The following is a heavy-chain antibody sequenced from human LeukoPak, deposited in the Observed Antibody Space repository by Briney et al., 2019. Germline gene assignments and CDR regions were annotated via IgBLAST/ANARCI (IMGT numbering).Heavy chain of an antibody. J-gene: IGHJ4*02. Sequence: SETLSLTCTLSGGSISTYYWSWVRQPPGKGLEWIGYIYYTGSTDYNPSLKSRVTISVDTSKNQFSLKLSSVTAADTAVYYCARHQGQWLVYFDYWGQGTLVTVSS. V-gene: IGHV4-59*08. CDR2: IYYTGST. CDR1: GGSISTYY. CDR3: ARHQGQWLVYFDY. D-gene: IGHD6-19*01.